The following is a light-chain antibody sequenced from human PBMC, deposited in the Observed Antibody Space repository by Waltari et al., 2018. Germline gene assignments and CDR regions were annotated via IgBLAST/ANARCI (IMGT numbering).Light chain of an antibody. V-gene: IGLV8-61*01. J-gene: IGLJ3*02. CDR1: SGPLSTTSY. CDR3: ALYMGSGIWV. Sequence: QTVVTQEPSLSVSPGGTVTLTCALSSGPLSTTSYASSYQQTPGQAPRTLVYKANARSSGVPDRFSGSILGNTAALTITGAQADDESDYYCALYMGSGIWVFGGGTRLTVL. CDR2: KAN.